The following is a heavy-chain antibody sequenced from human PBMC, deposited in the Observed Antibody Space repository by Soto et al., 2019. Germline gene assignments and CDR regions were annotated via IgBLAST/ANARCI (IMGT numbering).Heavy chain of an antibody. V-gene: IGHV4-31*03. CDR3: ARDFFDSSDYTTNWFDP. CDR1: GGSISSGGYY. Sequence: PSETLSLTCTVSGGSISSGGYYWSWIRQHPGKGLEWIGYIYYSGSTYYNPSLKSRVTISVDTSKNQFSLKLTSVTAADAALYYCARDFFDSSDYTTNWFDPWGQGTLVTVSS. D-gene: IGHD3-22*01. J-gene: IGHJ5*02. CDR2: IYYSGST.